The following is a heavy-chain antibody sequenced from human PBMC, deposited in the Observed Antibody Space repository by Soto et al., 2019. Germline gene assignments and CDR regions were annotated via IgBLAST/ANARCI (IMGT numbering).Heavy chain of an antibody. CDR1: GFTFSSYG. CDR3: ARTAYYYDSSGYYFDC. CDR2: IWYDGRNT. Sequence: QVQLVESGGGVVQPGRSLRLSCAASGFTFSSYGMHWVRHAPGKGLEWVAVIWYDGRNTYYADSVKGRFTISRDNSKNTLYLQMNSLRAEDTDVYYCARTAYYYDSSGYYFDCWGQGTLVTVSS. D-gene: IGHD3-22*01. V-gene: IGHV3-33*01. J-gene: IGHJ4*02.